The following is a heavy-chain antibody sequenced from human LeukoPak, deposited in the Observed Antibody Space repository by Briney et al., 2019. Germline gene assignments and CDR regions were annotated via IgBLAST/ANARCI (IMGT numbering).Heavy chain of an antibody. D-gene: IGHD5-12*01. CDR1: GGSISSHY. Sequence: SETLSLTCTVSGGSISSHYWSWIRRPPGKGLEWIGYIYYSGSTNYNPSLKSRVTISVDTSKNQFSLKLSSVTAADTAVYYCARLLATGVLWNWFDPWGQGTLVTVSS. V-gene: IGHV4-59*11. J-gene: IGHJ5*02. CDR2: IYYSGST. CDR3: ARLLATGVLWNWFDP.